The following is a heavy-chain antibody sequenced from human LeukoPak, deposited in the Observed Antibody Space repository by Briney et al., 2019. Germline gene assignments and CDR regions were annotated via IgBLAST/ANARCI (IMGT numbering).Heavy chain of an antibody. J-gene: IGHJ4*02. D-gene: IGHD3-22*01. Sequence: PSETLSLTCTVSGYSISSGYYWGWIRQPPGKGLEWIGSIYHSGSTNYNPSLKSRVTISVDTSKNQFSLKLSSVTAADTAVYYCARGPAPNYYDSSGYYYRYWGQGTLVTVSS. CDR3: ARGPAPNYYDSSGYYYRY. CDR1: GYSISSGYY. CDR2: IYHSGST. V-gene: IGHV4-38-2*02.